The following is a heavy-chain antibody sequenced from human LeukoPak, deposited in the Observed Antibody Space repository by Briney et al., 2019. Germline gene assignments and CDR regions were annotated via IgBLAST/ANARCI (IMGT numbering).Heavy chain of an antibody. CDR1: GGSISSYY. Sequence: PSETLSLTCTVSGGSISSYYWSWIRQPPGKGLEWIGYIYYSGSTNYNPSLKSRVTISVDTSKNQFSLKLSSVTAADTAVYYCARLGIAAAGTYYYGMDVWGQGTTVAVSS. J-gene: IGHJ6*02. CDR2: IYYSGST. CDR3: ARLGIAAAGTYYYGMDV. D-gene: IGHD6-13*01. V-gene: IGHV4-59*08.